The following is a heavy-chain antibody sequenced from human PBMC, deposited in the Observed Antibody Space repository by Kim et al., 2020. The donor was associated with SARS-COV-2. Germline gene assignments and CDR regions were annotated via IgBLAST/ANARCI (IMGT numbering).Heavy chain of an antibody. D-gene: IGHD1-26*01. CDR2: FEPVDGET. Sequence: PGKGLGWMGGFEPVDGETIYAQKFQGRVTMTEDTSTDTAYLGLSRLRSEDTAVYYCGTSRLGALFYFDYWGQGTLVTVSS. V-gene: IGHV1-24*01. CDR3: GTSRLGALFYFDY. J-gene: IGHJ4*02.